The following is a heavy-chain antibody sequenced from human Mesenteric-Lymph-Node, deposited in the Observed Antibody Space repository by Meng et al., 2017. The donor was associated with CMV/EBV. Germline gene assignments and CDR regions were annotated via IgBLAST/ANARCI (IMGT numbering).Heavy chain of an antibody. CDR1: GFTFSRYS. J-gene: IGHJ4*02. CDR2: ISNNYNYI. Sequence: GESLKISCAASGFTFSRYSMNWVRQAPGKGLEWVSFISNNYNYIEYADSVKGRFTISRDNAKNSLYLQMNSLRAEDTALYYCAKDKFDERGSFDYWGQGTLVTVSS. CDR3: AKDKFDERGSFDY. D-gene: IGHD1-26*01. V-gene: IGHV3-21*04.